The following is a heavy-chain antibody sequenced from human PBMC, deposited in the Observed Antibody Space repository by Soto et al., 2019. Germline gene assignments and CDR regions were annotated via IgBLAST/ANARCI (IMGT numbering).Heavy chain of an antibody. J-gene: IGHJ4*02. CDR1: GGSITTYY. V-gene: IGHV4-59*01. D-gene: IGHD3-22*01. Sequence: SETLSLTCTVSGGSITTYYWSWIRQPPGKGLEWIGYMFYSGSTNYNPSIKSRVTISVDTSKNQFSMKMSSVTAADTAVFYCARDYDSSGYYYQYWGQGTPVTVSS. CDR2: MFYSGST. CDR3: ARDYDSSGYYYQY.